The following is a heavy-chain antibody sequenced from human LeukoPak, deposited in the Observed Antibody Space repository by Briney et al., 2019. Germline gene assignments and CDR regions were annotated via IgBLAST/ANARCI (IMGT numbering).Heavy chain of an antibody. CDR2: IKQDGSEK. J-gene: IGHJ5*02. D-gene: IGHD6-6*01. CDR1: GFTFSSYW. V-gene: IGHV3-7*01. Sequence: PGGSLRLSCAASGFTFSSYWMSWVRQAPGKGLEWVANIKQDGSEKYYVDSVKGRFTISRDNAKNSLYLQMNSLRAEDTAVYYCARVRGAEARWFAPWGQGTLVTVSS. CDR3: ARVRGAEARWFAP.